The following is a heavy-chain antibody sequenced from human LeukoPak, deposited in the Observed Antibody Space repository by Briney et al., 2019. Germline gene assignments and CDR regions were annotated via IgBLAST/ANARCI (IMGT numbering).Heavy chain of an antibody. CDR3: ARGYDSSGYYYYDYYYGMDV. J-gene: IGHJ6*02. CDR1: GGSFSGYY. V-gene: IGHV4-34*01. CDR2: INHSGST. Sequence: SETLSLTCAVYGGSFSGYYWSWIRQPPGKGLEWIGEINHSGSTNYNPSPKSPVTISVDTSKNQFSLKLSSVTAADTAVYYCARGYDSSGYYYYDYYYGMDVWGQGTTVTVSS. D-gene: IGHD3-22*01.